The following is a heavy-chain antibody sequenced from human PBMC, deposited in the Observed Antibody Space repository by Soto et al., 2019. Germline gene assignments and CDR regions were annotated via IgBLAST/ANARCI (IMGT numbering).Heavy chain of an antibody. D-gene: IGHD2-21*02. V-gene: IGHV3-7*03. J-gene: IGHJ6*02. CDR3: ARDHLILPAHDFFYGSDV. CDR1: GFTFSTYS. Sequence: HPGGSLRLSCEVSGFTFSTYSMSSVRQSPGKGLEWVAKIPQDGVDGHYADSVKGRFTISRDNGKNSLYLQLNNLRAEDTAVYYCARDHLILPAHDFFYGSDVWGRGATVTVSS. CDR2: IPQDGVDG.